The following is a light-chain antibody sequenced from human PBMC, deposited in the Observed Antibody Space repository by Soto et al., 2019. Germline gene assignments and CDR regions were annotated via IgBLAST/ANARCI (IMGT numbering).Light chain of an antibody. CDR2: AAS. CDR3: LHHNSYPRG. Sequence: DLQMTQSPSSLSASVGDRVTITCRASQGIGNDLGWCQQKPGKAPKRLIYAASTLHSGVPSRFRGSGSGTEFTLTISNLQPEDFATYYCLHHNSYPRGFGQGTRLEIK. J-gene: IGKJ5*01. V-gene: IGKV1-17*02. CDR1: QGIGND.